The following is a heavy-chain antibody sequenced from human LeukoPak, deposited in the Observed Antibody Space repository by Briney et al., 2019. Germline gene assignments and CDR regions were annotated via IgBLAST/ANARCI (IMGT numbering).Heavy chain of an antibody. CDR2: ISYDGSNE. J-gene: IGHJ3*02. CDR3: TTWWELRGTFHI. D-gene: IGHD1-26*01. V-gene: IGHV3-30*04. CDR1: GFTFSSYV. Sequence: PGGSLRLSCAASGFTFSSYVMHWVRQAPGKGLEWVAIISYDGSNEYYSDSVKGRFTISRDDSKNTLYLQMNSLKTEDTAAYYCTTWWELRGTFHIWGQGTMVTVSS.